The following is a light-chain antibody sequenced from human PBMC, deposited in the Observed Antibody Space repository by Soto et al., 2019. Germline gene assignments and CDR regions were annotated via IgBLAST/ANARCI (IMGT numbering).Light chain of an antibody. CDR2: LGS. CDR1: QSLLFSNGYNY. Sequence: DIVMTQSPLSLPVTPGEPASISCRSSQSLLFSNGYNYLDWYLQKPGQSXQLXIYLGSDRASGVPDRFSGSGSGTDFTLKISRVEAEDVGVYYCMQSLQTPWTFGQGTKVDIK. CDR3: MQSLQTPWT. V-gene: IGKV2-28*01. J-gene: IGKJ1*01.